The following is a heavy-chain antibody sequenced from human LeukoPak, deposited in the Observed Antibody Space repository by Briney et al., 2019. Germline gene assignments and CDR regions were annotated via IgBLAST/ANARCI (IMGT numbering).Heavy chain of an antibody. J-gene: IGHJ4*02. Sequence: PGGSLRLSCSVSGFTFSIYVMHWVRQAPGKGLEYVSAISSNGDNTYYADSVKGRFTTSRDNSKNTLYLQMSSLRADDTAVYYCVRGTGYWGQGTLVTVSS. CDR3: VRGTGY. V-gene: IGHV3-64D*06. CDR1: GFTFSIYV. CDR2: ISSNGDNT.